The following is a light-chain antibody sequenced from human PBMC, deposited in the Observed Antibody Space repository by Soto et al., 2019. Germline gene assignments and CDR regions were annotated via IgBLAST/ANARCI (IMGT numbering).Light chain of an antibody. J-gene: IGLJ2*01. CDR1: SSNIGRNN. CDR2: NSS. Sequence: QSVLAQPPSASGTPGQRVTISCSGSSSNIGRNNVCWYQQLSGAAPRLLIFNSSQRPSGVPDRFSASKSGAVVSLAVSGLRAYDEAVYYCAAWDDSLRGVIFGGGTQLTVL. V-gene: IGLV1-47*02. CDR3: AAWDDSLRGVI.